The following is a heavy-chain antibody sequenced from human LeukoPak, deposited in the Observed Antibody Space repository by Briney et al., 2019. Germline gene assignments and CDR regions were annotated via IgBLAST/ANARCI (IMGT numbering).Heavy chain of an antibody. J-gene: IGHJ6*03. CDR3: ARSSGYSSSWYYYYYMDV. V-gene: IGHV1-2*02. D-gene: IGHD6-13*01. Sequence: ASVKVSCKASGYTLTGYYMHWVRQAPGQGLEWMGWINPNSGGTNYAQKFQGRVTMTRDTSISTAYMELSRLRSDDTAVYYCARSSGYSSSWYYYYYMDVWGKGTTVTVSS. CDR2: INPNSGGT. CDR1: GYTLTGYY.